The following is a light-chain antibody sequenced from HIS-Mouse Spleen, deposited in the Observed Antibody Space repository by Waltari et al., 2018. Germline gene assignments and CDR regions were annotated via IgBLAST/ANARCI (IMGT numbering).Light chain of an antibody. CDR2: GAS. V-gene: IGKV3-15*01. CDR1: QSVSIN. Sequence: EIVMTQSPATLSVSPGERAPLSCRASQSVSINLAWYQQKPGPAPRLLIYGASTRATGIPARFSGSGSGTEFTLTISSLQSEDFAVYYCQQYNNWPYTFGQGTKLEIK. CDR3: QQYNNWPYT. J-gene: IGKJ2*01.